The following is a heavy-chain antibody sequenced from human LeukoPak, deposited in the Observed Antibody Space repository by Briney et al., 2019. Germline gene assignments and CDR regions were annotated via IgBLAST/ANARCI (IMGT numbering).Heavy chain of an antibody. CDR2: ISYDENKK. CDR1: GVTFSSYV. J-gene: IGHJ4*02. Sequence: GGSLRLSCAASGVTFSSYVMHWVRQAPGKGLDWVAIISYDENKKFHADSVRGRFTISRDNSKNTLYLQMNSLRAEDAAIYYCTKGGDGIQLWIPFDYWGQGTLVTVSS. CDR3: TKGGDGIQLWIPFDY. V-gene: IGHV3-30*18. D-gene: IGHD5-18*01.